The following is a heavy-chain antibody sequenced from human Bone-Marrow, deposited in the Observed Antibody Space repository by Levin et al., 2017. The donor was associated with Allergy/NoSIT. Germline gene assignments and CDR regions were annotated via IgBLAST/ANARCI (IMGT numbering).Heavy chain of an antibody. Sequence: GGSLRLSCAASGFTFSSYWMSWVRQAPGKGLEWVANIKQDGSEKYYVDSVKGRFTISRDNAKNSLYLQMNSLRAEDTAVYYCARATYSSSWSYFDYWGQGTLVTVSS. J-gene: IGHJ4*02. CDR2: IKQDGSEK. V-gene: IGHV3-7*01. CDR3: ARATYSSSWSYFDY. CDR1: GFTFSSYW. D-gene: IGHD6-13*01.